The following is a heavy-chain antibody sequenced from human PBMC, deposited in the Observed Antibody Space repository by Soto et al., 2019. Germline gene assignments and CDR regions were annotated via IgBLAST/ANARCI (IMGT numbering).Heavy chain of an antibody. D-gene: IGHD2-2*01. Sequence: SETLSLTCTVSGGSIGSSSYYWGWIRQPPGKGLEWTGSISYSGTTYYNPSLNSRVTISVDRSKNQFSLKLSSVTAADTAVYYCARVPDRWGQGTLVTVSS. CDR3: ARVPDR. CDR2: ISYSGTT. CDR1: GGSIGSSSYY. V-gene: IGHV4-39*07. J-gene: IGHJ5*02.